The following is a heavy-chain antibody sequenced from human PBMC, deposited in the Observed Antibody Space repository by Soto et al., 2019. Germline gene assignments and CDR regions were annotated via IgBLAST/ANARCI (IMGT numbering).Heavy chain of an antibody. CDR3: ARDFDFWSGYTYYYYGMDV. CDR2: INPNSGGT. J-gene: IGHJ6*02. D-gene: IGHD3-3*01. Sequence: ASVKVSCKASGYTFTGYYMHWVRQAPGQGLEWMGWINPNSGGTNYAQKFQGRVTMTRDTSISTAYMELSRLRSDDTAVYYCARDFDFWSGYTYYYYGMDVWGQGTTVTVS. CDR1: GYTFTGYY. V-gene: IGHV1-2*02.